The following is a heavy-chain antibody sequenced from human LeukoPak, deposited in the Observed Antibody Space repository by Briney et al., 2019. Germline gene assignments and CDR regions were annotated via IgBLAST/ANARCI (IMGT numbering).Heavy chain of an antibody. CDR2: INHGGST. Sequence: SETLSLTCAVYGGSFSGDFWSWIRQSPGKGLEWIGEINHGGSTTYNPSLQSRVAMSVDTSTNQIYLKMASVTAADTAVYYCARVGKLSYCSGDTCYGWFDPWGQGTLVTVSS. D-gene: IGHD2-15*01. CDR3: ARVGKLSYCSGDTCYGWFDP. J-gene: IGHJ5*02. CDR1: GGSFSGDF. V-gene: IGHV4-34*10.